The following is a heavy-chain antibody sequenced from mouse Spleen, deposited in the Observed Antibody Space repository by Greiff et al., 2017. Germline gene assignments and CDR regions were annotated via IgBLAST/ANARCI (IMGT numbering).Heavy chain of an antibody. Sequence: VQLQQPGAELVKPGASVKLSCKASGYTFTSYWMHWVKQRPGQGLEWIGMIHPNSGSTNYNEKFKSKATLTVDKSSSTAYMQLSSLTSEDSAVYYCARTLLRYSDWYFDVWGAGTTVTVSS. D-gene: IGHD1-1*01. CDR1: GYTFTSYW. J-gene: IGHJ1*01. V-gene: IGHV1-64*01. CDR3: ARTLLRYSDWYFDV. CDR2: IHPNSGST.